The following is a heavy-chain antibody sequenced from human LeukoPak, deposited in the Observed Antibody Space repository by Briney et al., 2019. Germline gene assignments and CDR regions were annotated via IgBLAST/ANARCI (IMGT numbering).Heavy chain of an antibody. CDR2: ISSSSSYI. J-gene: IGHJ3*02. D-gene: IGHD2/OR15-2a*01. CDR3: AKYRAAWAKGAFDI. V-gene: IGHV3-21*04. CDR1: GFTFSSYS. Sequence: PGGSLRLSCAASGFTFSSYSMNWVRQAPGKGLEWVSSISSSSSYIYYADSVKGRFTISRDNSKNTLYLQMNSLRAEDTAVYYCAKYRAAWAKGAFDIWGQGTMVTVSS.